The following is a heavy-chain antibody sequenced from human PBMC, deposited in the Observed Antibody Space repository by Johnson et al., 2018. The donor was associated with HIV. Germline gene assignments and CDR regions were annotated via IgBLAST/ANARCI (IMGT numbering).Heavy chain of an antibody. CDR2: IYSGGST. Sequence: MLLVESGGGLVQPGGSLRLSCAASRFTFRIYAMTWVRQAPGKGLEWVSVIYSGGSTYYADSVKGRFTISRDNNKNSLYLQMNSLRAEDTAVYYCAKDSTSAQSAFDIWGQGTMVTVSS. D-gene: IGHD1-1*01. V-gene: IGHV3-23*03. CDR1: RFTFRIYA. CDR3: AKDSTSAQSAFDI. J-gene: IGHJ3*02.